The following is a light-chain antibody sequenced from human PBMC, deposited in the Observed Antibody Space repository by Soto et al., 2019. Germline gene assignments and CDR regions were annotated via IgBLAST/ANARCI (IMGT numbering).Light chain of an antibody. CDR2: AAS. Sequence: IQMTQSPSSRSASVGARVTRTCRASQGISTYLNCYQQKPGKAPNLLIYAASSLQSGVPSRFSGSGSETDFTLTISSLQPEDFATYSCQHSTTWTFGQGTKV. V-gene: IGKV1-39*01. CDR1: QGISTY. CDR3: QHSTTWT. J-gene: IGKJ1*01.